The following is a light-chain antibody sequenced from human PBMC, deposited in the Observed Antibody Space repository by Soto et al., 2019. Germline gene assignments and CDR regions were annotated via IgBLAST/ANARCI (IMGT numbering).Light chain of an antibody. Sequence: EIVLTQSPATLSLSPGXRATLSCRASQSVRSYLAWYQQKPGQAPRLLIYDASNRATGIPARFSGSGSGTDFTLTISSLEPEDFAVYYCQKRSNWLTFGGGTKVDIK. CDR3: QKRSNWLT. CDR2: DAS. V-gene: IGKV3-11*01. J-gene: IGKJ4*01. CDR1: QSVRSY.